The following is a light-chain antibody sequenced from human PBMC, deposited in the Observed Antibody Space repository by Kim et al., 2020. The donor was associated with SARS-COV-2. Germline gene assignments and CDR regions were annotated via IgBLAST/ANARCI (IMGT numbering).Light chain of an antibody. CDR3: CSFTGSFTYV. Sequence: QSALTQPRSVSGSPGQSVTISCTGTSSDVGGYNYVSWYQQHPGKAPKLMIYDVSERPSGVPDRFPGSKSANTASLTISGLQAEDEADYFCCSFTGSFTYVFGTGTKVTVL. J-gene: IGLJ1*01. CDR2: DVS. CDR1: SSDVGGYNY. V-gene: IGLV2-11*01.